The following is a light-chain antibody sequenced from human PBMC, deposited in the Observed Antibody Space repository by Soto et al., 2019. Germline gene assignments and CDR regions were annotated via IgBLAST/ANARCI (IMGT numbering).Light chain of an antibody. J-gene: IGKJ1*01. V-gene: IGKV1-8*01. CDR3: QQYYSYPRT. CDR1: QGISSY. CDR2: AAS. Sequence: AIRMTQSPSSLSASTGDRVTITCRASQGISSYLAWYQQRPGKAPKCLIYAASTLQSGVPSRFRGSGSGTDFTLTISCLQSEDFATYDCQQYYSYPRTFGQGTKVEIK.